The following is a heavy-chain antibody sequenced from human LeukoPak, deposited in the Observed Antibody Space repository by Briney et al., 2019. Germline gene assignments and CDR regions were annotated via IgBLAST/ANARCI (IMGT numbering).Heavy chain of an antibody. Sequence: SETLSLTCAVYGGSFSGYYWSWICQPPGKGLEWIGEINHSGSTNYNPSLKSRVTISVDTSKNQFSLKLSSVTAADTAVYYCARDPPGIAAAHLDYWGQGTLVTVSS. V-gene: IGHV4-34*01. CDR1: GGSFSGYY. D-gene: IGHD6-13*01. CDR3: ARDPPGIAAAHLDY. J-gene: IGHJ4*02. CDR2: INHSGST.